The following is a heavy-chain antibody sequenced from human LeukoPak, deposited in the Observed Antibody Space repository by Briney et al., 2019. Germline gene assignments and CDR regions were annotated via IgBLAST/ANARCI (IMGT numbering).Heavy chain of an antibody. CDR1: GFTFSSYS. J-gene: IGHJ4*02. V-gene: IGHV3-21*01. D-gene: IGHD3-10*01. CDR2: ISSSSSYI. Sequence: GSLRLSCAASGFTFSSYSMNWVRQAPGKGLEWVSSISSSSSYIYYADSVKGRFTISRDNAKNSLYLQMNSLRAEDTAVYYCAREYYYGSGSYYIRGFDYWGQGTLVTVSS. CDR3: AREYYYGSGSYYIRGFDY.